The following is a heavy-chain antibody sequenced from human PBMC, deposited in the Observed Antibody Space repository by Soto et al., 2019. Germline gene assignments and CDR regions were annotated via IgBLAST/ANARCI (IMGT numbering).Heavy chain of an antibody. CDR2: ISSGGTTI. J-gene: IGHJ5*02. CDR3: ATKGGGYYFQFDP. V-gene: IGHV3-11*01. D-gene: IGHD3-22*01. Sequence: RGGSLRLSCAASGFTFSDYYMSWIRQAPGKGLEWVSYISSGGTTIYYADSVKGRFTISRDDAKNSLFLQMNSLRPEDTAVYFCATKGGGYYFQFDPWGQGTLVTVYS. CDR1: GFTFSDYY.